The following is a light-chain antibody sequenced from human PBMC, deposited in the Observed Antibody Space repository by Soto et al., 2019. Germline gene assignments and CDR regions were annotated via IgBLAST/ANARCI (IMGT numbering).Light chain of an antibody. CDR3: QQNNSTPVT. V-gene: IGKV1-9*01. J-gene: IGKJ5*01. Sequence: DILLTQSPSILSSSPGDRVTITCRASQGISSDLAWYQQKPGKAPNLLIYGATNLQTGVPSRFSGSGSGTDFTLTISRLHPEYFATYYCQQNNSTPVTFGQGTRLEIK. CDR2: GAT. CDR1: QGISSD.